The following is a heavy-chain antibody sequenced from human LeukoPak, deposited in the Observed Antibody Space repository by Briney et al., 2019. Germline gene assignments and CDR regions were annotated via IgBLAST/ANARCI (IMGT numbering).Heavy chain of an antibody. CDR2: IYSGGSI. CDR3: ARNQARDSSGYYPFDY. CDR1: GFTVSSNY. V-gene: IGHV3-53*01. Sequence: GGSLRLSCAASGFTVSSNYMSWVRQAPGKGLEWVSVIYSGGSIYYADSVKGRFTISRDNSKNTLYLQMNSLRAEDTAVYYCARNQARDSSGYYPFDYWGQGTLVTVSS. D-gene: IGHD3-22*01. J-gene: IGHJ4*02.